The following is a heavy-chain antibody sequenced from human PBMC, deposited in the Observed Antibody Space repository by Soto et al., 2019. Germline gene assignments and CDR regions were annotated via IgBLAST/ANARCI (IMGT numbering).Heavy chain of an antibody. D-gene: IGHD6-13*01. CDR1: GDSVSSNSAA. Sequence: PSQTLSLTCAISGDSVSSNSAAWNWIRQSPSRGLEWLGRTYYRSKWYNDYAVSVKSRITINPDTSKNQFSLQLNSVTPEDTAVYYCARGSSWPFDYYYYGMDVWGQGTTVTVSS. CDR3: ARGSSWPFDYYYYGMDV. J-gene: IGHJ6*02. V-gene: IGHV6-1*01. CDR2: TYYRSKWYN.